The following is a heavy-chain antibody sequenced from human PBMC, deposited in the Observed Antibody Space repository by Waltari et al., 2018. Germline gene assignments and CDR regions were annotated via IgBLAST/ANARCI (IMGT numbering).Heavy chain of an antibody. J-gene: IGHJ6*03. CDR3: AKGIRATATYFYMDV. V-gene: IGHV3-23*04. CDR2: MREDGHTS. D-gene: IGHD3-10*01. Sequence: EARLEESGGGLEQPGKSLRLSCSASGFTFSTYAMTWVRQAPGKGLGWVSSMREDGHTSFYADSVKGRGIISRDNSKSTLFLHLNSLRGDDTARYYCAKGIRATATYFYMDVWGKGTTVTVSS. CDR1: GFTFSTYA.